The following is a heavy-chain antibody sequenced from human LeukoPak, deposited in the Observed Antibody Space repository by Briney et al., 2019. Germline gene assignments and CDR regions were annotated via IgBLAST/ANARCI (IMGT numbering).Heavy chain of an antibody. CDR3: AKDSFSGSYLDY. CDR2: ISISGSTT. V-gene: IGHV3-23*01. CDR1: GVNFSTYA. J-gene: IGHJ4*02. Sequence: GGSLRLSCAASGVNFSTYAMNWVRQVPGKGLEWVSLISISGSTTYHADSVKGRFTISRDNSKNTLYLQMNSLRAEDTAVYYCAKDSFSGSYLDYWGQGTLVTVSS. D-gene: IGHD1-26*01.